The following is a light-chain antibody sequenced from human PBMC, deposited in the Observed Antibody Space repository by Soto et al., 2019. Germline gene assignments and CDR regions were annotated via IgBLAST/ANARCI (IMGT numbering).Light chain of an antibody. CDR3: QQRSNWPPLT. V-gene: IGKV3-11*01. Sequence: VLTQSPGSLSLSPGDRATLSCRASQRVSGSSLAWYQQKPGQAPRLLIYDASKRASDIPARFSGSGSGTDFTLTISSLEPEDSAVYYCQQRSNWPPLTFGGGTKVEIK. J-gene: IGKJ4*01. CDR1: QRVSGS. CDR2: DAS.